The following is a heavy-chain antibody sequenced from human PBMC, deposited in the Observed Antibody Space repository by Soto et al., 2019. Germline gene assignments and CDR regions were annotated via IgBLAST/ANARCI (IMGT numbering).Heavy chain of an antibody. V-gene: IGHV1-46*01. J-gene: IGHJ6*02. CDR3: ARDRLRGYCSSTSCYLYYYYGMDV. D-gene: IGHD2-2*01. CDR2: INPSGGST. Sequence: ASVKVSCKASGYTFTSYYMHWVRQAPGQGLEWMGIINPSGGSTSYAQKFQGRVTMTRDTSTSTVYMELSSLRSEDTAVYYCARDRLRGYCSSTSCYLYYYYGMDVWGQGTTVTVSS. CDR1: GYTFTSYY.